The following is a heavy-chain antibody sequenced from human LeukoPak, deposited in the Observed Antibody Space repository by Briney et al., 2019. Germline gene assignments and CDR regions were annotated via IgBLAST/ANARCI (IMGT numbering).Heavy chain of an antibody. CDR1: GGSISSYY. J-gene: IGHJ4*02. Sequence: PSETLSLTCTVSGGSISSYYWSWIRQPPGKGLEWIGYIYYSGSTNYNPSLKSRVTISVDTSKNQFSLKLSSVTAADTAVYYCARECSGYYPLYYFDYWGQGTLVTVSS. D-gene: IGHD3-22*01. V-gene: IGHV4-59*01. CDR3: ARECSGYYPLYYFDY. CDR2: IYYSGST.